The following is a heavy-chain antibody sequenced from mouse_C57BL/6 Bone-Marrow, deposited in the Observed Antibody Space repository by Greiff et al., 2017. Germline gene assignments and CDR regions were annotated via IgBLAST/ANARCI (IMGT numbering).Heavy chain of an antibody. V-gene: IGHV1-22*01. CDR1: GYTFTDYN. CDR3: ARERFYYYGFAY. J-gene: IGHJ3*01. CDR2: INPNNVGT. Sequence: VQLQQSGPELVKPGASVKMSCKASGYTFTDYNMHWVKQSHGKSLEWIGYINPNNVGTSYNQKFKGKATLTVNKSSSTAYMELRSLTSEDSAVYYCARERFYYYGFAYWGQGTLVTVSA. D-gene: IGHD1-1*01.